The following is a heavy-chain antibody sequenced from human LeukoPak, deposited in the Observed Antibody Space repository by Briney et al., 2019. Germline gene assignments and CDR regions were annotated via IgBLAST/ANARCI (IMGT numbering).Heavy chain of an antibody. CDR2: IYHSGSPSSGST. Sequence: PSETLSLTCTVSGVSISSNGYYWGWIRQPPGKGLEWIGNIYHSGSPSSGSTFYSPSLKSRVTISADTSKNQFSLKLSSVTAADTAVYYCVKDRGNHTTDYWGQGTLVTVSS. J-gene: IGHJ4*02. CDR3: VKDRGNHTTDY. V-gene: IGHV4-39*07. D-gene: IGHD1-14*01. CDR1: GVSISSNGYY.